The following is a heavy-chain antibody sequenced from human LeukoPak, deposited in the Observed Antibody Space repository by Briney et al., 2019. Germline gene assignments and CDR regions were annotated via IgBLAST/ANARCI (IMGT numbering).Heavy chain of an antibody. CDR2: INPHSGVT. V-gene: IGHV1-2*02. Sequence: ASVTVSCKASGFTFTDYYMHWVRLAPGQGLEWMGYINPHSGVTSFPQKFRGRVTLTTDTSISAAYMELGSLISDDTAMYYCVREGITKAFDLWGQGALVTVSS. CDR1: GFTFTDYY. D-gene: IGHD1-14*01. J-gene: IGHJ4*02. CDR3: VREGITKAFDL.